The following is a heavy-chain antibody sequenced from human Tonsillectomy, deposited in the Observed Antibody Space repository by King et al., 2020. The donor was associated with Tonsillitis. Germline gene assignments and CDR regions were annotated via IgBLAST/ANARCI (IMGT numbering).Heavy chain of an antibody. J-gene: IGHJ4*02. CDR2: IYYSGST. CDR3: ARHGVYDSSGYFYYFDY. CDR1: GGSISSSNYY. Sequence: LQLQESGPGLVKPSETLSLTCTVSGGSISSSNYYWGWIRQPPGKGLEWIGSIYYSGSTYYNPSLRSRITISVDTSKNQFSLKLSSVTAADTAVYYCARHGVYDSSGYFYYFDYWGQGTLVTVSS. V-gene: IGHV4-39*01. D-gene: IGHD3-22*01.